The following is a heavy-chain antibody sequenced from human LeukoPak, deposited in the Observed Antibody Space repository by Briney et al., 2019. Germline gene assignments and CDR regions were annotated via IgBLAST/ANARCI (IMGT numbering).Heavy chain of an antibody. V-gene: IGHV3-23*01. D-gene: IGHD3-10*01. Sequence: PGGSLRLSCAASGFTFDNYVMAWFRQAPGKGLEWVSTISALFPNTCSADSVKGRFTISRDNSKNTLYLQMNSLRAEDTAVYYCAKEDALKFGWFDPWGQGTLVTVSS. CDR2: ISALFPNT. CDR1: GFTFDNYV. J-gene: IGHJ5*02. CDR3: AKEDALKFGWFDP.